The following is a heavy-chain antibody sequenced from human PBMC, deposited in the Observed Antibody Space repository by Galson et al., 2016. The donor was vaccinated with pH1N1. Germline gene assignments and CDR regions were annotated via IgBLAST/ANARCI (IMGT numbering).Heavy chain of an antibody. Sequence: SLRLSCAASGFNFSNYWMQWVRQAPGKGLEWVSGISWNSGSIGYADSVKGRFTISRDNAKNSLYLQMNSLRAEDTALYYCAKVTGYLYGYVDYWGQGTLVTVSS. CDR1: GFNFSNYW. CDR3: AKVTGYLYGYVDY. D-gene: IGHD5-18*01. CDR2: ISWNSGSI. V-gene: IGHV3-9*01. J-gene: IGHJ4*02.